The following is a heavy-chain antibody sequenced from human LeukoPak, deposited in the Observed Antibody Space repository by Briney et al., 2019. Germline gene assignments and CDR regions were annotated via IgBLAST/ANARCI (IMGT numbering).Heavy chain of an antibody. Sequence: GGSLRLSCAASGFTFSSYDMNWVRQAPGKGPEWVSSISGSRNYIYYADSIKGRFTISRDNAKNSLYLQMNSLRAEDTAVYYCARASRMGAVFDSWGQGAPVTVSS. V-gene: IGHV3-21*01. CDR3: ARASRMGAVFDS. CDR1: GFTFSSYD. D-gene: IGHD3-16*01. J-gene: IGHJ4*02. CDR2: ISGSRNYI.